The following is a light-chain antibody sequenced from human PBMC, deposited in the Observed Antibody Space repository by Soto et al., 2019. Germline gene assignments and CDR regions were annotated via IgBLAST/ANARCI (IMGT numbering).Light chain of an antibody. CDR2: DVS. CDR1: SSDVGGYNY. J-gene: IGLJ1*01. Sequence: QAVVTQPASVSGSPGQSITISCTGTSSDVGGYNYVSWYQQHPGKAPKLMIYDVSNRPSGVSNRFSGSKSGNTASLTISGLQAEDEADYYCSSYTSSSTFHVFGTGTKVTVL. CDR3: SSYTSSSTFHV. V-gene: IGLV2-14*01.